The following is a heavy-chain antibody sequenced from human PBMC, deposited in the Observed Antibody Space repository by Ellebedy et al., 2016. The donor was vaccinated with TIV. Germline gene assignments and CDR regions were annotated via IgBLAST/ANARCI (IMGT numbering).Heavy chain of an antibody. CDR3: ASTCSGGTCPDNWFDP. J-gene: IGHJ5*02. CDR2: INHRGST. V-gene: IGHV4-34*01. D-gene: IGHD2-15*01. Sequence: SETLSLXXAVYGGSFSDYYWSWIRQPPGKGLEWIGEINHRGSTTYNPSLKSRVTMSVDTSKNQFSLKLSSVTAADTTVYYCASTCSGGTCPDNWFDPWGQGTLVTVSS. CDR1: GGSFSDYY.